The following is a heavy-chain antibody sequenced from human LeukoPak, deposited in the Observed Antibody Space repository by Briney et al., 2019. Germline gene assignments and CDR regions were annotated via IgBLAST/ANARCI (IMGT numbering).Heavy chain of an antibody. CDR3: ARLVVGRQLGGGFDY. CDR1: GGSFSTYY. J-gene: IGHJ4*02. Sequence: PSETLSLTCAVYGGSFSTYYWSWIRQPPGKGLEWIGEINHSGGTSYNPSLKSRVTISVDTSKNQFSLKLSSVTVADTAVYYCARLVVGRQLGGGFDYWGQGTLVTASS. D-gene: IGHD6-6*01. CDR2: INHSGGT. V-gene: IGHV4-34*01.